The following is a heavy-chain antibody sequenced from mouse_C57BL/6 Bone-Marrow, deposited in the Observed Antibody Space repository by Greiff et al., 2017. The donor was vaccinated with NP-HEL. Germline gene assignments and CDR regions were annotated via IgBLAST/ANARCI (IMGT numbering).Heavy chain of an antibody. CDR3: ASPYYSNYEEAY. Sequence: EVQLVESVAELVRPGASVKLSCTASGFNIKNTYMHWVKQRPEQGLEWIGRIDPANGNTKYAPKFQGKATITADTSSNTAYLQLSSLTSEDTAIYYCASPYYSNYEEAYWGQGTLVTVSA. J-gene: IGHJ3*01. CDR2: IDPANGNT. CDR1: GFNIKNTY. D-gene: IGHD2-5*01. V-gene: IGHV14-3*01.